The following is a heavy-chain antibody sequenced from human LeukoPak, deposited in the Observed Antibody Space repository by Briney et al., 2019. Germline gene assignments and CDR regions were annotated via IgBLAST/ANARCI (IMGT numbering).Heavy chain of an antibody. CDR3: ARDSGPWGVFDP. D-gene: IGHD3-10*01. J-gene: IGHJ5*02. CDR2: IYYTGDT. V-gene: IGHV4-39*07. Sequence: SETLSLTCTVSGDSVTNTRYYWGWIRQPPGKGLEWIGTIYYTGDTYYNPSLKSRVTISIDMSNNHFSLNLRSVTAADKAVYYCARDSGPWGVFDPWGQGTLVTVSS. CDR1: GDSVTNTRYY.